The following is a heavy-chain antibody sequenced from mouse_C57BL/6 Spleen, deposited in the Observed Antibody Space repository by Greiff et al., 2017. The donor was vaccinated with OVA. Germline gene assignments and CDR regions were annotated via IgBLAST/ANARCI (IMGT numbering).Heavy chain of an antibody. CDR2: INYDGSST. Sequence: EVKLVESEGGLVQPGSSMKLSCTASGFTFSDYYMAWVRQVPEKGLEWVANINYDGSSTYYLDSLKSRFIISRDNAKNILYLQMSSLKSEDTATYYCARVITTVVDDYYAMDYWGQGTSVTVSS. D-gene: IGHD1-1*01. V-gene: IGHV5-16*01. CDR1: GFTFSDYY. CDR3: ARVITTVVDDYYAMDY. J-gene: IGHJ4*01.